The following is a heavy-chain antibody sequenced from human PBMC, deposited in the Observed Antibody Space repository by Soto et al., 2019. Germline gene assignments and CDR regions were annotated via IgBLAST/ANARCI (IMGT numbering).Heavy chain of an antibody. D-gene: IGHD5-18*01. Sequence: PSQTLSLTCAISGDSVSSNSAVWNWIRQSPSRGLEWLGRIYYRAQWFYEYAVSVKSRVTISPDTSRNQFSLQLTSVTPEDTAVYYCVRGGYSYGTIPYGMDVWGQGTTVTVSS. V-gene: IGHV6-1*01. J-gene: IGHJ6*02. CDR3: VRGGYSYGTIPYGMDV. CDR1: GDSVSSNSAV. CDR2: IYYRAQWFY.